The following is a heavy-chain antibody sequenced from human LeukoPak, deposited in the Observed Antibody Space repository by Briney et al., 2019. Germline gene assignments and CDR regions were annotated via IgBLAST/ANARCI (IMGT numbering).Heavy chain of an antibody. CDR3: AKRGVVIRVILVGFHKEAYYFDS. J-gene: IGHJ4*02. Sequence: GGSLRLFCAVSGITLSNYGMSWVRQAPGKGLEWVAGISDSGGRTNYADSVKGRFTISRDNPKNTLYLQMNSLRAEDTAVYFCAKRGVVIRVILVGFHKEAYYFDSWGQGALVTVSS. CDR2: ISDSGGRT. D-gene: IGHD3-10*01. CDR1: GITLSNYG. V-gene: IGHV3-23*01.